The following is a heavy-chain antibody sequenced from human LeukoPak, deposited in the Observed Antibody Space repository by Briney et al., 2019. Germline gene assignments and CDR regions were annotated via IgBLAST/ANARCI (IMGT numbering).Heavy chain of an antibody. V-gene: IGHV4-59*08. CDR1: GGSISSYY. CDR2: IYYSGST. J-gene: IGHJ5*02. Sequence: SETLSLTCTVSGGSISSYYWSWIRQPPGKGLEWIGYIYYSGSTNYNPALKRRDTLSVDTSKNQFSLKLSSVTAADTAVYHCARLVGSGWYGGWFDPWGQGTLVTVSS. D-gene: IGHD6-19*01. CDR3: ARLVGSGWYGGWFDP.